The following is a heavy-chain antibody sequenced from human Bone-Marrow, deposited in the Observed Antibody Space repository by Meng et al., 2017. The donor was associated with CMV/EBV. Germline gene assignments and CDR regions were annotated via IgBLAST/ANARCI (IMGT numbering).Heavy chain of an antibody. J-gene: IGHJ4*02. CDR3: ARALGYCSSTSCYPAWPADY. CDR1: GFTFSSYS. D-gene: IGHD2-2*01. CDR2: ISSSSYI. V-gene: IGHV3-21*01. Sequence: GESLKISCAASGFTFSSYSMNWVRQAPGKGLEWVPSISSSSYIYYADSVKGRFTISRDNAKNSLYLQMNSLRAEDTAVYYCARALGYCSSTSCYPAWPADYWGQGTLVTVSS.